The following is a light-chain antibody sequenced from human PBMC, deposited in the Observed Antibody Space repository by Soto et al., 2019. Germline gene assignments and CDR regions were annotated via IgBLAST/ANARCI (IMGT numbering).Light chain of an antibody. V-gene: IGKV1-5*01. J-gene: IGKJ1*01. CDR1: QSISSW. CDR3: QPYYSYSR. CDR2: DAS. Sequence: RTPCASPLSVSLGARVTITFRASQSISSWLAWYQQKPGKAPKLLIYDASSLESGVPSRFSGSGSGTEFTLTISSLQPDDFPTYSCQPYYSYSRFAEGTKVDIK.